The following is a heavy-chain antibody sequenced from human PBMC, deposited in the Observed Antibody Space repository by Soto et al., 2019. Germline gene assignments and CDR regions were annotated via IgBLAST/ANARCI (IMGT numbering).Heavy chain of an antibody. V-gene: IGHV1-46*01. CDR1: GYTFTSYY. J-gene: IGHJ6*02. CDR3: ARDFLQIAVARRGDYYYYGMDV. D-gene: IGHD6-19*01. CDR2: INHSGGST. Sequence: QVQLVQSGAEVKKPGASVKVSCKASGYTFTSYYMHWVRQAPGQGLEWMGIINHSGGSTSYAQKFQGRVTMTRDTSTSTVYMELSSLRSEDTAVYYCARDFLQIAVARRGDYYYYGMDVWGQGTTVTVSS.